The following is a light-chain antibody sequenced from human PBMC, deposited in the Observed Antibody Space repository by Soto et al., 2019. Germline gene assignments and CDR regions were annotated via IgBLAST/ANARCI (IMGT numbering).Light chain of an antibody. V-gene: IGKV3-15*01. Sequence: EIVITHSPSTLSLSPLFRATPSCRASQSISDTLAWYQQKPGQAPRVVIYDASTRATVIPARFSGSGSGTEFTLTISSLQSEDFAVYYCQQYDTWPLTFGGGTKVDIK. CDR3: QQYDTWPLT. J-gene: IGKJ4*01. CDR1: QSISDT. CDR2: DAS.